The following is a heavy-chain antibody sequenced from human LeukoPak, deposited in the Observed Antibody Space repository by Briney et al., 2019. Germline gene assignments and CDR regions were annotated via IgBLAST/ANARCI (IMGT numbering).Heavy chain of an antibody. CDR2: IYYSGST. CDR3: ARHKPGIAAAGAIDY. CDR1: GGSISSSSYY. D-gene: IGHD6-13*01. J-gene: IGHJ4*02. Sequence: TSETLSLTCTVSGGSISSSSYYWGWIRQPPGKGLEWIGSIYYSGSTYYNPSLKSRVTISVDTSKNQFSLKLSSVTAADTAVYYCARHKPGIAAAGAIDYWGQGTLVTVSS. V-gene: IGHV4-39*01.